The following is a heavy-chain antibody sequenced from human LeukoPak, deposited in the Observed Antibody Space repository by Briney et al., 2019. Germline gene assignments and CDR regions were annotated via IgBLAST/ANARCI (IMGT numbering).Heavy chain of an antibody. J-gene: IGHJ4*02. CDR3: ARETTGLARYFDY. CDR2: IYTSGST. D-gene: IGHD4-11*01. Sequence: PSETLSLTCTVFGNSISSYYWSWIRQPAGKGLEWIGRIYTSGSTNYNPSLESRVTMSVDTSKNQFSLNLSSVTAADTAFYYCARETTGLARYFDYWGQGTLVTVSS. V-gene: IGHV4-4*07. CDR1: GNSISSYY.